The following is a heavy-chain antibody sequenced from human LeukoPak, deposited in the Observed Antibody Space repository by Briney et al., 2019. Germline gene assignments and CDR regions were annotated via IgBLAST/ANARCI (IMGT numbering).Heavy chain of an antibody. CDR3: AKNPLRAAPGFFDY. CDR2: IRYDGSNK. Sequence: PGGSLRLSCAASGFTFSSYGMHWVRQAPGKGLEWVAFIRYDGSNKYYADSVKGRFTIFRDNSKNTLYLQMNSLRAEDTALYYCAKNPLRAAPGFFDYWGRGTLVTVSS. D-gene: IGHD6-13*01. CDR1: GFTFSSYG. V-gene: IGHV3-30*02. J-gene: IGHJ4*02.